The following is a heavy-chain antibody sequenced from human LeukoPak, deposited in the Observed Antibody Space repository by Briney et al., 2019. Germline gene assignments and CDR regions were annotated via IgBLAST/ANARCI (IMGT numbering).Heavy chain of an antibody. CDR1: GFTFSSYW. Sequence: GGSLRLSCAASGFTFSSYWMNWVRQAPGKGLEWVANIKQDGSEKYYVDSVKGRFTISRDNAKNSLYLQMNSLRAEDTAVYYCAREGCSSCLYNWFDPWGQGTLVTVSS. D-gene: IGHD2-2*01. J-gene: IGHJ5*02. CDR3: AREGCSSCLYNWFDP. V-gene: IGHV3-7*01. CDR2: IKQDGSEK.